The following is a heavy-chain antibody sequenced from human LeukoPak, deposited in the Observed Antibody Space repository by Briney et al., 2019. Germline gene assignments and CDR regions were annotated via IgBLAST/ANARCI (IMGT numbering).Heavy chain of an antibody. D-gene: IGHD6-19*01. Sequence: KESGPTLVKPTQTLTLTCTFSEFSLSTSGEGVGWIRQPPGTALEWLALIYWDDEKHYSPSLKSRLTITKDTSKNQVVLTMTNMDPVDTATYYCAHSRYSSGWLPFDYWGQGTLVTVSS. CDR2: IYWDDEK. J-gene: IGHJ4*02. CDR1: EFSLSTSGEG. V-gene: IGHV2-5*02. CDR3: AHSRYSSGWLPFDY.